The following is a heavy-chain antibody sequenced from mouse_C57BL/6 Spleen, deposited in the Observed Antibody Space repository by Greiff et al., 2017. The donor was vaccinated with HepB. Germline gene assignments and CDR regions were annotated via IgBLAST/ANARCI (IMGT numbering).Heavy chain of an antibody. CDR2: IWRGGST. CDR1: GFSLTSYG. D-gene: IGHD1-1*01. V-gene: IGHV2-5*01. CDR3: ACGSSYHYAMDY. J-gene: IGHJ4*01. Sequence: VQRVESGPGLVQPSQSLSITCTVSGFSLTSYGVHWVRQSPGKGLEWLGVIWRGGSTDYNAAFMSRLSITKDNSKSQVFFKMNSLQADDTAIYYCACGSSYHYAMDYWGQGTSVTVSS.